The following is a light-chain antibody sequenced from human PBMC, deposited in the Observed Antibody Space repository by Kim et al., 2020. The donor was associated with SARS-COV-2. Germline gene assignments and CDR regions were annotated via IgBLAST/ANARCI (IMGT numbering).Light chain of an antibody. CDR3: NSRDSSGNHPVV. Sequence: SSELTQDPAVSVALGQTVRITCQGDSLRSYYASWYQQKPGQAPVIVIYGKNNRPSGIPDRFSGSSSGNTASLTITGAQAEDEADYYCNSRDSSGNHPVVFGGGTQLTVL. J-gene: IGLJ2*01. CDR2: GKN. CDR1: SLRSYY. V-gene: IGLV3-19*01.